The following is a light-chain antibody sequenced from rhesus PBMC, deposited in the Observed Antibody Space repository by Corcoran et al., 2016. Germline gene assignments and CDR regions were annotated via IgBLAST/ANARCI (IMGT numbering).Light chain of an antibody. V-gene: IGKV3-31*02. J-gene: IGKJ2*01. CDR3: QETSNLYS. CDR1: QSVSIY. CDR2: GAS. Sequence: EIVMTQSPATLSLSPGETATISCRTSQSVSIYLAWYQQKPGQAPRLLIYGASSRATGIPARFSGSGSGTDFTLTISSLEPEDFAVYYCQETSNLYSFGQGTKVEIK.